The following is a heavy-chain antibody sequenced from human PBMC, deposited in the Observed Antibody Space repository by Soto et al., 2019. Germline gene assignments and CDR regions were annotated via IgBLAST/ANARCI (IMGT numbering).Heavy chain of an antibody. CDR1: GYTLTELS. V-gene: IGHV1-24*01. D-gene: IGHD6-13*01. Sequence: ASVKVSCKVSGYTLTELSMHWVRQAPGKGLEWMGGFDPEDGETIYAQKFQGRVTMTEDTSTDTAYTELSSLRSEDTAVYYCATAPGQQLVRSWFDPWGQGTLVTVSS. J-gene: IGHJ5*02. CDR2: FDPEDGET. CDR3: ATAPGQQLVRSWFDP.